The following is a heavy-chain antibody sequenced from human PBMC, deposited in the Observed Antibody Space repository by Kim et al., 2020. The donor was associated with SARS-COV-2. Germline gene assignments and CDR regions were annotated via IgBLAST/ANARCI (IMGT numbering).Heavy chain of an antibody. CDR2: ISSSSSYI. J-gene: IGHJ4*02. CDR1: GFTFSSYS. D-gene: IGHD1-1*01. CDR3: ARDRNPHPNDY. Sequence: GGSLRLSCAASGFTFSSYSMNWVRQAPGKGLEWVSSISSSSSYIYYADSVKGRFTISKDNAKNSLYLQMNSLRAEGTAVYYCARDRNPHPNDYWGQGTLVTVSS. V-gene: IGHV3-21*01.